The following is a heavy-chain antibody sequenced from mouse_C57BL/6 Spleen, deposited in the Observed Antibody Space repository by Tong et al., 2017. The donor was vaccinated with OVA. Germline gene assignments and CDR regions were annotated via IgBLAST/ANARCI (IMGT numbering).Heavy chain of an antibody. CDR2: ILPGSGST. Sequence: VQLQESGAELMKPGASVKISCKATGYTFSSYWIEWVKQRPGHGLEWIGEILPGSGSTNYNEKFKGKATFTADTSSNTAYRQLSSLTSEDSAVYYCARSGGNFAYWGQGTLVTVSA. D-gene: IGHD2-1*01. CDR1: GYTFSSYW. CDR3: ARSGGNFAY. J-gene: IGHJ3*01. V-gene: IGHV1-9*01.